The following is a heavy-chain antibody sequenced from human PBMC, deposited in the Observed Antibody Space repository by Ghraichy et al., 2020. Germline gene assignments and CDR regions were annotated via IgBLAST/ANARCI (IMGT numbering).Heavy chain of an antibody. CDR2: ISSSSSYI. CDR3: ARDSRPVLRFLEWSSFDY. CDR1: GFTFSSYS. D-gene: IGHD3-3*01. Sequence: GGSLRLSCAAFGFTFSSYSMNWVRQAPGKGLEWVSSISSSSSYIYYADSVKGRFTISRDNAKNSLYLQMNSLRAEDTAVYYCARDSRPVLRFLEWSSFDYWGQGTLVTVSS. V-gene: IGHV3-21*01. J-gene: IGHJ4*02.